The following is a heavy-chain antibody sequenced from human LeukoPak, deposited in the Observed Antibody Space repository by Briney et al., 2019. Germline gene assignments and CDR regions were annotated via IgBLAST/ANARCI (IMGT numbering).Heavy chain of an antibody. CDR1: GFTFSSCW. CDR3: ARDDCSSISCYHNSFDP. CDR2: IKQDGSEN. V-gene: IGHV3-7*01. D-gene: IGHD2-2*01. Sequence: GGSLRRSCAAAGFTFSSCWMSWIRQAPGKGLQGVANIKQDGSENYYVASVKGRFTISTDNAKNSLYLQMNSLRAEDTAVYYCARDDCSSISCYHNSFDPGGQGTLVTVSS. J-gene: IGHJ5*02.